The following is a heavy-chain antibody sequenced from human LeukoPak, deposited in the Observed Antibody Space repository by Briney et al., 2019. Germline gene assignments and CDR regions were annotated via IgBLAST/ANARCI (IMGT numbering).Heavy chain of an antibody. V-gene: IGHV1-69*04. CDR1: GGTFSSYA. CDR2: IIPILGIA. Sequence: SVKVSCKASGGTFSSYAISWVRQAPGQGLEWMGRIIPILGIANYAQKFQGRVTVTADRSTSTAYMELSSLRSEDTAVYYCAREAARSGWYDYWGQGTLVTVSS. D-gene: IGHD6-19*01. J-gene: IGHJ4*02. CDR3: AREAARSGWYDY.